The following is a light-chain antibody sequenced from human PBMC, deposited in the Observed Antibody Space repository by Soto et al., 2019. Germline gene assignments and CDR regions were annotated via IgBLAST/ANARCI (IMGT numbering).Light chain of an antibody. CDR3: QQYGSSPRT. Sequence: EIVLTQSPGTLSLSPGERATLACRTSPSVSNNYLAWYQQKPGQAPRLLIYDASNRATGIPARFSGSGSGTDFTLTISSLEPEDFAVYYCQQYGSSPRTFGQGTKVDI. CDR2: DAS. CDR1: PSVSNNY. V-gene: IGKV3-20*01. J-gene: IGKJ1*01.